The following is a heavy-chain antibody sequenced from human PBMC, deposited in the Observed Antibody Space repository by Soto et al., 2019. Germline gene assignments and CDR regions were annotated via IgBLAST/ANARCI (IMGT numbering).Heavy chain of an antibody. Sequence: ETLSLTCAVYGGSFSGYYWSWIRQPPGKGLEWIGEINHSGSTNYNPSLKSRVTISVDTSKNQFSLKLSSVTAADTAVYYCARGLYSSTIDYWGQGTLVTVSS. CDR3: ARGLYSSTIDY. CDR1: GGSFSGYY. D-gene: IGHD6-13*01. J-gene: IGHJ4*02. CDR2: INHSGST. V-gene: IGHV4-34*01.